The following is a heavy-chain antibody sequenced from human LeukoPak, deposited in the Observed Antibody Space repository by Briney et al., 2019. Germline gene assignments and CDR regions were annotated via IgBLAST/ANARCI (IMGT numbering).Heavy chain of an antibody. CDR2: IRYDGSNK. CDR3: AKEAYSSSWQNAEYFQH. V-gene: IGHV3-30*02. D-gene: IGHD6-13*01. Sequence: GGSLRLSCAASGFTFSSYGMHWVRQAPGKGLEWVAFIRYDGSNKYYADSVKGRFTISRDNSKNTLYLQMNSLRAEDTAVYYCAKEAYSSSWQNAEYFQHWGQGTLVTVSS. CDR1: GFTFSSYG. J-gene: IGHJ1*01.